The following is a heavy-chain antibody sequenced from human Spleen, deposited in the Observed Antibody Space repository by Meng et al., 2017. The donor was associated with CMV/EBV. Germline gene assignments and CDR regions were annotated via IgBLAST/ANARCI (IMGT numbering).Heavy chain of an antibody. V-gene: IGHV1-18*01. CDR1: GYSFTSYG. CDR2: ISTYNGNT. Sequence: ASVKVSCKASGYSFTSYGISWVRQAPGQGLEWMGWISTYNGNTNYAQRLQGRVTMTTDTSTSTAYMELRSLRSDDTAVYYCGRDCSSNSCWFDPWGQGTLVTISS. J-gene: IGHJ5*02. D-gene: IGHD2-2*01. CDR3: GRDCSSNSCWFDP.